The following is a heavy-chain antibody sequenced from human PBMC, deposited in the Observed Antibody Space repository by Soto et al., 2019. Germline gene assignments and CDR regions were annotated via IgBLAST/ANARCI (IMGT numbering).Heavy chain of an antibody. CDR2: IKQDGSEK. CDR3: ATTVTTLVGNAFAI. Sequence: GGSLRLSCAASGFTFSSYWMSWVRQAPGKGLEWVANIKQDGSEKYYVDSVKGRFTISRDNAKNSLYLQMNSLRAEDTAVYYCATTVTTLVGNAFAIWGQGTMVTVSS. J-gene: IGHJ3*02. V-gene: IGHV3-7*01. CDR1: GFTFSSYW. D-gene: IGHD4-4*01.